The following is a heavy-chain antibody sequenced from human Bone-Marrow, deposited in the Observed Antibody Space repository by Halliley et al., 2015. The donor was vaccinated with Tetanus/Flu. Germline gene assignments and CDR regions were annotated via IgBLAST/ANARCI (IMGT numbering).Heavy chain of an antibody. D-gene: IGHD6-19*01. Sequence: MATIYPADSDTGSSPSSQGQVTLSFDKSINTAYLQWSSLEASDTAMYYCARLPVTGLSYFDTWGQGTPVTVSS. V-gene: IGHV5-51*01. CDR3: ARLPVTGLSYFDT. J-gene: IGHJ4*02. CDR2: IYPADSDT.